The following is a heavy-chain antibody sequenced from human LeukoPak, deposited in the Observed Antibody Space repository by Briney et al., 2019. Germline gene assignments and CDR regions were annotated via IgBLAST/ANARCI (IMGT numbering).Heavy chain of an antibody. J-gene: IGHJ4*02. V-gene: IGHV1-18*01. CDR1: GYTFTSHG. Sequence: GASVKVSCKASGYTFTSHGISWVRQAPGQGLEWMGWISAYNGNTNYAQKLQGRVTMTTDTSTSTAYMELRSLRSDDTAVYYCASAYSSSWGSYYFDYWGQGTLVTVSS. CDR2: ISAYNGNT. D-gene: IGHD6-13*01. CDR3: ASAYSSSWGSYYFDY.